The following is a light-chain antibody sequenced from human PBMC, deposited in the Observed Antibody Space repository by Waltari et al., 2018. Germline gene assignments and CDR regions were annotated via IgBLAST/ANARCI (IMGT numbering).Light chain of an antibody. J-gene: IGLJ2*01. CDR2: DSD. CDR3: AAWDDSRSVV. CDR1: SSYIGNNH. V-gene: IGLV1-47*01. Sequence: QSLLTQSPSASGTPGQRVSISCSGSSSYIGNNHVYWYQHFPGTAPRLLIYDSDRRPSGVPERFSASKSGTSASLAISGLRSEDEADYYCAAWDDSRSVVFGGGTRLTVL.